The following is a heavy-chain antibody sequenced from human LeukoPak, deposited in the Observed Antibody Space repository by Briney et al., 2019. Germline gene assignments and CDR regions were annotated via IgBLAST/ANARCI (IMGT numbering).Heavy chain of an antibody. V-gene: IGHV4-39*01. CDR3: ARLSYYYYMDV. Sequence: SETLSLTCTVSGGSISSTNEYWGWIRQPPGKGLEWIGSIFYNGSTYYSPSLKSRVSISVDTSKNQFSLKLSSVTAADTAVYYCARLSYYYYMDVWGKGTTVTVSS. CDR2: IFYNGST. J-gene: IGHJ6*03. CDR1: GGSISSTNEY.